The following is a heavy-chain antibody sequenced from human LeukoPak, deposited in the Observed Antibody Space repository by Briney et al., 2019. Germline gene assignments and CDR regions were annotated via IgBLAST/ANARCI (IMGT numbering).Heavy chain of an antibody. CDR2: IIPIFGTA. CDR1: GGTFSSYA. J-gene: IGHJ4*02. Sequence: ASVKVSFKASGGTFSSYAISWVRQAPGQGLEWMGGIIPIFGTANYAQKLQGRGTITTHESTRTAYMELSSLRSEDTAVYYCAVGPKGEVDMIPFGGVIVTHFDYWGQGTLVTVSS. V-gene: IGHV1-69*05. D-gene: IGHD3-16*02. CDR3: AVGPKGEVDMIPFGGVIVTHFDY.